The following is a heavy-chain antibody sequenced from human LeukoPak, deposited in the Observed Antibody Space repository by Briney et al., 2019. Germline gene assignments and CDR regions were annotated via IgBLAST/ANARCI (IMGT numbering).Heavy chain of an antibody. D-gene: IGHD5-12*01. CDR1: GYTLTELS. J-gene: IGHJ4*02. CDR3: ATGPIYSGYDFDY. CDR2: FDPEDGET. Sequence: ASVKVSCKVSGYTLTELSMHLVRQAPGKGREWMGGFDPEDGETIYAQKFHGRVTMTEDTSTDTAYMELSSLRSEDTAVYYCATGPIYSGYDFDYWGQGTLVPVSS. V-gene: IGHV1-24*01.